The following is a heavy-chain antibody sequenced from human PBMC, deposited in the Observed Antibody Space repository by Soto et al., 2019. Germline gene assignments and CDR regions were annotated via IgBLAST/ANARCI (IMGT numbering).Heavy chain of an antibody. Sequence: GGSLRLSCAASGFTFSNAWMSWVRQDPGKGLEWVGRIKSKTDGGTTDYAAPVKGRFTISRDDSKNTLYLQMNSLKTEDTAVYYCTTDCSGGSCYYYFDYWGQGTLVTVSS. D-gene: IGHD2-15*01. V-gene: IGHV3-15*01. CDR3: TTDCSGGSCYYYFDY. CDR1: GFTFSNAW. CDR2: IKSKTDGGTT. J-gene: IGHJ4*02.